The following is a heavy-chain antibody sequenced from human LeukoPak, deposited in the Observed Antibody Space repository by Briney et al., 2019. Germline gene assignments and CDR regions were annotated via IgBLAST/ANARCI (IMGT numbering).Heavy chain of an antibody. CDR1: GFTFSSYA. Sequence: GRSLRLSCAASGFTFSSYALHWVRQAPGKGLEWVAAISYDGVNKFYANSVKGRFTISRDNSKNSLYLQMNSLRAEDTAVYYCARRAVAAPPYYFDYWGQGTLVTASS. V-gene: IGHV3-30-3*01. J-gene: IGHJ4*02. CDR2: ISYDGVNK. CDR3: ARRAVAAPPYYFDY. D-gene: IGHD6-19*01.